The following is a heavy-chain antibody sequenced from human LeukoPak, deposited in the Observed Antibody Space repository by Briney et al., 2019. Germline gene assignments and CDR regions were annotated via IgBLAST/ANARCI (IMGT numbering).Heavy chain of an antibody. V-gene: IGHV4-30-4*01. CDR3: ARALYFYASGTGIRSLGFGP. J-gene: IGHJ5*02. Sequence: SQTLSLTCTVSGGSISTFDSFWTWIRQPPGKDLDWIGYISYNGRTFYNPSLKSRLNISVDTSKNLFSLQLSSVTAADTAVYFCARALYFYASGTGIRSLGFGPWGQGTLVTVSS. CDR1: GGSISTFDSF. CDR2: ISYNGRT. D-gene: IGHD3-10*01.